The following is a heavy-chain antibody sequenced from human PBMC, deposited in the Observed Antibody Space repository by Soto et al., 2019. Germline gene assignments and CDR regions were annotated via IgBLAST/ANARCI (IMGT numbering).Heavy chain of an antibody. Sequence: GGSLRLSCAASGFTFSRCAMSWVRQAPGKGLEWVSGISGSGSNTYYADSVKGRFTISRDNSKNTLSLQMNSLRAEDTAVYYCARGDRGAFDLWGQGT. CDR2: ISGSGSNT. CDR1: GFTFSRCA. V-gene: IGHV3-23*01. J-gene: IGHJ3*01. CDR3: ARGDRGAFDL. D-gene: IGHD1-26*01.